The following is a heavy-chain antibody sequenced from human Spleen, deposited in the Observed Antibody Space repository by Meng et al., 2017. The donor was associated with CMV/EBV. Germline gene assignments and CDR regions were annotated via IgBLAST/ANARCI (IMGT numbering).Heavy chain of an antibody. V-gene: IGHV1-69*13. Sequence: SVKVSCKASDYTFPNYGISWVRQAPGQGPEWMGGIIPIFGSPDYAQRFQDRVTITAEESTSTAYMELSSLRAEDTAVYYCAGRGDCGGDCFHSYFPYWGQGTLVTVSS. CDR1: DYTFPNYG. J-gene: IGHJ4*02. D-gene: IGHD2-21*01. CDR2: IIPIFGSP. CDR3: AGRGDCGGDCFHSYFPY.